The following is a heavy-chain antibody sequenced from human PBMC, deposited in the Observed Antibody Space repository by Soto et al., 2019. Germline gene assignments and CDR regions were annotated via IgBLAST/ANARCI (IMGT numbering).Heavy chain of an antibody. D-gene: IGHD3-16*01. CDR2: IIPVFGTT. CDR1: GGLFSSFA. J-gene: IGHJ4*02. V-gene: IGHV1-69*01. Sequence: SGAEVKKPGSSVKVSCKDSGGLFSSFAISWVRQAPGQGLEWMGGIIPVFGTTNYAQKFQGRVTITADESTNTAYMELSSLTSDDTAMYYCARGGGPYVWFNEFWGQGTQVTVSS. CDR3: ARGGGPYVWFNEF.